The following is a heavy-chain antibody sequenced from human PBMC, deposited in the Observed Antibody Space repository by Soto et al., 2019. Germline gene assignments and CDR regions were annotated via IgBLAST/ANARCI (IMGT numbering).Heavy chain of an antibody. Sequence: ASVTVSCKASGYTFNGYYMHWVRQAPGQGLEWMGWINPNSGGTNYAQKFQGRVTMTRDTSISTAYMELSRLRCDDTAVYYCARGRSSSWYADYFDSWGQGTLVTVSS. D-gene: IGHD6-13*01. J-gene: IGHJ4*02. V-gene: IGHV1-2*02. CDR1: GYTFNGYY. CDR2: INPNSGGT. CDR3: ARGRSSSWYADYFDS.